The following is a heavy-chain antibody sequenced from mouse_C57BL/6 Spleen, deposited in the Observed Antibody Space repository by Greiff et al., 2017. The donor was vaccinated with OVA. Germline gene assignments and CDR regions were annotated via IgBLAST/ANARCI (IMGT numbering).Heavy chain of an antibody. CDR2: IRNKANGYTT. D-gene: IGHD1-1*02. CDR3: ARWGGHAMDY. J-gene: IGHJ4*01. Sequence: EVKVVESGGGLVQPGGSLSLSCAASGFTFTDYYMSWVRQPPGKALEWLGFIRNKANGYTTEYSASVKGRFTISRDNSQSILYLQMTALRAEDSATYYCARWGGHAMDYWGQGTSVTVSS. CDR1: GFTFTDYY. V-gene: IGHV7-3*01.